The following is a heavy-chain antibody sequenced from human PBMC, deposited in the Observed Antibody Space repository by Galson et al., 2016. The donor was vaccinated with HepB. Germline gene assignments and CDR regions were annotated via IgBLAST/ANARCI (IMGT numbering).Heavy chain of an antibody. CDR1: GFTVSDNY. CDR3: VGSHYRSSSDY. CDR2: IYSNGRT. V-gene: IGHV3-53*01. D-gene: IGHD1-26*01. J-gene: IGHJ4*02. Sequence: SLRLSCASSGFTVSDNYVSWVRQPPGKGLEWVSGIYSNGRTFYADSVKGRFTIDNSKNTRFLQINSLRVEDTAVYYCVGSHYRSSSDYWGQGTLVTVS.